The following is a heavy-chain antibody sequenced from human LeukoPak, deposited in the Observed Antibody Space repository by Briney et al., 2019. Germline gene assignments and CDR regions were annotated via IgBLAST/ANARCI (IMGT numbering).Heavy chain of an antibody. Sequence: PSETLSLTCTVSGGSIINSDYYWGWIRQPPGKGLEWIGSIYYSGNTYYNPSFKRRITISVDTSKNQFSLKLSSVTAADTAVYYCARLVGEQPDFDYWGQGTLVTVSS. CDR3: ARLVGEQPDFDY. CDR1: GGSIINSDYY. J-gene: IGHJ4*02. D-gene: IGHD2-2*01. CDR2: IYYSGNT. V-gene: IGHV4-39*01.